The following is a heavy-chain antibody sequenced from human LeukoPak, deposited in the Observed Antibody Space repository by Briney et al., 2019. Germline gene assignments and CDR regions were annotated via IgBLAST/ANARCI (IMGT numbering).Heavy chain of an antibody. J-gene: IGHJ6*02. Sequence: SETLSLTCAVYGGSFSGYYWSWIRQPSGKGLEWIGEINHSGSTNYNPSLKSRVTISVDTSKNQFSLKLSSVTAADTAVYYCARASRPPRYYYYGMDVWGQGTTVTVSS. V-gene: IGHV4-34*01. CDR3: ARASRPPRYYYYGMDV. CDR2: INHSGST. CDR1: GGSFSGYY.